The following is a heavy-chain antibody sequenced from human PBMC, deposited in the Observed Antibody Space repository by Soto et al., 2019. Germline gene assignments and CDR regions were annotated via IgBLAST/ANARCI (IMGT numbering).Heavy chain of an antibody. J-gene: IGHJ3*02. CDR2: INRDGSKK. V-gene: IGHV3-7*05. Sequence: EVQLEESGGDLVQPGGSLRLSCAASGFTLSAYWMTWVRQAPGKGLEWVANINRDGSKKSYLDSVRGRFTISRDNVGKSLYLQMASLRADDTALYYCARDVSPGSSSLYLDAFDIWGQGTRVTVSS. D-gene: IGHD6-13*01. CDR3: ARDVSPGSSSLYLDAFDI. CDR1: GFTLSAYW.